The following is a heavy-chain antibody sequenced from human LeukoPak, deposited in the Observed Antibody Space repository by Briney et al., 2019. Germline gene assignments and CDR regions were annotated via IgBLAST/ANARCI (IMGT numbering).Heavy chain of an antibody. D-gene: IGHD3-10*02. CDR1: GFTFSSYE. J-gene: IGHJ6*04. CDR2: ISSSGSTI. CDR3: AELGITMIGGV. Sequence: GGSLRLSCAASGFTFSSYEMNWVRQAPGKGLEWVSYISSSGSTIYYADSVKGRFTISRDNAKNSLYLQMNSLRAEDTAVYYCAELGITMIGGVGGKGTTVTVSS. V-gene: IGHV3-48*03.